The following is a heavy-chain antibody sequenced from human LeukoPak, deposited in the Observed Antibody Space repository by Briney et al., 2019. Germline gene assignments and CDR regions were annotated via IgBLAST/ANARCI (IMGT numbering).Heavy chain of an antibody. V-gene: IGHV3-30-3*01. Sequence: GRSLRLSCAASGFTFSSYAMHWVRQAPGKGLEWVVVISYDGSNKYYADSVKGRFTVSRDTSKNTLYLQMNSLRVDDTAVYYCAKAGRYNVYDYFDSWGQGTLVTVSS. J-gene: IGHJ4*02. CDR1: GFTFSSYA. CDR3: AKAGRYNVYDYFDS. D-gene: IGHD5/OR15-5a*01. CDR2: ISYDGSNK.